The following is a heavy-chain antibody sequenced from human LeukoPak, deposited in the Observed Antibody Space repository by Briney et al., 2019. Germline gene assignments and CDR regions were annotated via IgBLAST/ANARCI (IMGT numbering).Heavy chain of an antibody. Sequence: GGSLRLSCAASGFTFSSYEMNWVRQAPGKGLEWVSYISSSDSTIYYADSVKGRFTISRDNSKNTLYLQMNSLRAEDTAVYYCAREYQRYRDRGVIGIRSGVDPWGQGTLVTVSS. J-gene: IGHJ5*02. V-gene: IGHV3-48*03. CDR2: ISSSDSTI. CDR1: GFTFSSYE. D-gene: IGHD3-10*01. CDR3: AREYQRYRDRGVIGIRSGVDP.